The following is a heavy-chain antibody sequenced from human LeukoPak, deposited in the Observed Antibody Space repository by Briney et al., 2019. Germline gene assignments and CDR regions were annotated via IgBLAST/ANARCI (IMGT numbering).Heavy chain of an antibody. CDR1: GFTFDDHA. CDR2: ISWNSGSI. Sequence: GRSLRLSCAASGFTFDDHAMHWVRQAPGKGLEWVSGISWNSGSIGYADSVKGRFTISRDNAKNSLYLQMNSLRAEDTALYYCAKAEELWLDYWGQGTLVTVSS. V-gene: IGHV3-9*01. CDR3: AKAEELWLDY. D-gene: IGHD5-18*01. J-gene: IGHJ4*02.